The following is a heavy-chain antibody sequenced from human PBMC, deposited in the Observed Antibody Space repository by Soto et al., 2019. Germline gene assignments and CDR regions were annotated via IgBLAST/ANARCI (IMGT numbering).Heavy chain of an antibody. CDR2: IISGGTRV. Sequence: GGSLRLSCAVSGFTFSSDWMNWVRQSPGKGLEWVSRIISGGTRVSYADSVKGRFIITRDNAKNTLYLEMHSLTADDTAVYYCARERTSKGGMDIWGQGTTVTVSS. V-gene: IGHV3-74*01. CDR3: ARERTSKGGMDI. CDR1: GFTFSSDW. J-gene: IGHJ6*02.